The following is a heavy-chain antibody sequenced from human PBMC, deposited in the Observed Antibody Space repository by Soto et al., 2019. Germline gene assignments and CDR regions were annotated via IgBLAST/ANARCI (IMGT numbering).Heavy chain of an antibody. CDR1: GFTFSGSA. V-gene: IGHV3-73*01. Sequence: PGGSLRLSCAASGFTFSGSAMHWVRQASGKGLEWVGRIRDKANSYATAYTASVKGRFTISRDDSKNTAYLQMNSLKTEDTAVYYCTRLYSGGDCYFDSWGQGTLVTVSS. J-gene: IGHJ4*02. CDR3: TRLYSGGDCYFDS. D-gene: IGHD2-21*02. CDR2: IRDKANSYAT.